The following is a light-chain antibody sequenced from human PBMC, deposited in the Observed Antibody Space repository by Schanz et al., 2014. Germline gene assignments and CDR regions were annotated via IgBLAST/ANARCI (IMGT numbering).Light chain of an antibody. CDR2: GAS. CDR1: QSVSSS. CDR3: QQRSNWPPLT. J-gene: IGKJ4*01. V-gene: IGKV3D-15*01. Sequence: EIMMTQSPATLSVSPGARATLSCRASQSVSSSVAWYQQKPGQSPRLLIYGASIRATGIPDRFSGSGSGTGFTLTISSLQSEDFAVYYCQQRSNWPPLTFGGGTKVEIK.